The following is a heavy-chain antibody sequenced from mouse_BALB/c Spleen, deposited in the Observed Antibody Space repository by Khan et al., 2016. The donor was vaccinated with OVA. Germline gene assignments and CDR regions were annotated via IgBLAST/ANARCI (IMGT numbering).Heavy chain of an antibody. CDR3: ARSYDGAWFAY. J-gene: IGHJ3*01. CDR2: IYPGSGRT. Sequence: QVQLQQSGPELVKPGASVKMSCKASGYTFTDYVISWVKQRTGQGLEWIGEIYPGSGRTSYNERFKGKATLTADKSSNTAYMQISSLTSEDPAVYFCARSYDGAWFAYWGRGTPVTVSA. V-gene: IGHV1-77*01. CDR1: GYTFTDYV. D-gene: IGHD1-1*01.